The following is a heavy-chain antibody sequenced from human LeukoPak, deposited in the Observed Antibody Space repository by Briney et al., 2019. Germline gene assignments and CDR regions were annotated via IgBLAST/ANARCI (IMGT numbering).Heavy chain of an antibody. CDR2: IYSGGST. Sequence: GGSLRLSCAASGFTVSSNYMSWVRQAPGKGLEWVSVIYSGGSTYYADSVKGRFTISRDNSKNTLYLQMNSLRAEDTAVYYCARDYDLRPSDDYWGQGTLVTVSS. D-gene: IGHD3-3*01. CDR3: ARDYDLRPSDDY. CDR1: GFTVSSNY. V-gene: IGHV3-66*01. J-gene: IGHJ4*02.